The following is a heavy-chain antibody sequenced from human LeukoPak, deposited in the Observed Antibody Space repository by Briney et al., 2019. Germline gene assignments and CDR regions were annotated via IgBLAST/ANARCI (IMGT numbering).Heavy chain of an antibody. Sequence: PSETLSLTCTVSGGSISSYYWNWIRQPPGKGLEWIGYIYYSGSTNYNPSLKSRVTISVDTSKNQFSLKLSSVTAADTAVYYCASLVGLAPLDYYYGMDVWGQGTSVTVSS. CDR3: ASLVGLAPLDYYYGMDV. CDR2: IYYSGST. V-gene: IGHV4-59*08. J-gene: IGHJ6*02. CDR1: GGSISSYY. D-gene: IGHD2-21*01.